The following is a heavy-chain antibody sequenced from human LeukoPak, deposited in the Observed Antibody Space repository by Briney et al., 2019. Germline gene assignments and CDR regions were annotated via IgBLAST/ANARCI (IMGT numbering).Heavy chain of an antibody. J-gene: IGHJ4*02. CDR3: AKSRARREGSSGSVDC. Sequence: PGGSLRLSCAASGLTFSSYAMSWVRQAPGKGLEWVSAISGTGGSTYYADSVKGRFTISRDNSKNTLHLQMNSLRAEDTAVYYCAKSRARREGSSGSVDCWGQGTLVTVSS. D-gene: IGHD3-22*01. V-gene: IGHV3-23*01. CDR1: GLTFSSYA. CDR2: ISGTGGST.